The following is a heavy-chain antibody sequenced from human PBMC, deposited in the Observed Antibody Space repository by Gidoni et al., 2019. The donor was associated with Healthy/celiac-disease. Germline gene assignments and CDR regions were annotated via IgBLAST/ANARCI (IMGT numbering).Heavy chain of an antibody. J-gene: IGHJ4*02. CDR1: GFSLSTSGMC. Sequence: QVTVSESGPALATPTQTLTLTCTFSGFSLSTSGMCVSWIRQPPGKALEWLALIDWDDDKYYSTSLKTRLTISKDTSKNQVVLTMTNMDPVDTATYYCARLTYSSSWYPFDYWGQGTLVTVSS. V-gene: IGHV2-70*01. D-gene: IGHD6-13*01. CDR3: ARLTYSSSWYPFDY. CDR2: IDWDDDK.